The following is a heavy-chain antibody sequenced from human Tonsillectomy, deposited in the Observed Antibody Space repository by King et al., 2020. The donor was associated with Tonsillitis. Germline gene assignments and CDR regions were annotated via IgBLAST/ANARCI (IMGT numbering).Heavy chain of an antibody. CDR1: GFTFSGYA. V-gene: IGHV3-23*04. CDR2: ISGSGGSI. J-gene: IGHJ4*02. Sequence: VQLVESGGGLVQPGGSLRLSCAASGFTFSGYAMSWVRQAPGKGLEWVSAISGSGGSIYYADTVKGRFTISRDNSKNTLFLQMNSLRAEDTALYYCAKRALLNTAMAYYFDYWGQGTLVTVSS. D-gene: IGHD5-18*01. CDR3: AKRALLNTAMAYYFDY.